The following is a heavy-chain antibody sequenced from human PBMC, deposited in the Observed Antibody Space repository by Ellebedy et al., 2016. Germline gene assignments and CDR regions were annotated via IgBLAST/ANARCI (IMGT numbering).Heavy chain of an antibody. CDR3: VTRHNVAFDI. CDR1: GFSVSSND. V-gene: IGHV3-53*01. D-gene: IGHD1-1*01. Sequence: GESLKISCAVSGFSVSSNDMSWVRQAPGKGLELVSLIYGGGASYYADSVKGRFTISRDNSKKTLYLQMSGLGAEDTAMYYCVTRHNVAFDIWGQGTTVTVS. J-gene: IGHJ3*02. CDR2: IYGGGAS.